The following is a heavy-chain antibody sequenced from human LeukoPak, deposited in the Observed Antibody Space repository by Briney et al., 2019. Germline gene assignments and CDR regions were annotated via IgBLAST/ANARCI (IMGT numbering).Heavy chain of an antibody. CDR2: IYYSGST. D-gene: IGHD2-15*01. Sequence: SETLSLTCAVYGGSFSGYYWSWIRQPPGKGLEWIGSIYYSGSTYYNPSLKSRVTISVDTSKNQFSLKLSSVTAADTAVYYCARHSRYCSGGSCLDYWGQGILVTVSS. CDR1: GGSFSGYY. V-gene: IGHV4-34*01. CDR3: ARHSRYCSGGSCLDY. J-gene: IGHJ4*02.